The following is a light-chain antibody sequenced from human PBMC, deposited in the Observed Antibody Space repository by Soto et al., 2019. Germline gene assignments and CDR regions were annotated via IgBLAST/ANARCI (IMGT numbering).Light chain of an antibody. J-gene: IGLJ2*01. CDR3: SSYASTSTLVV. CDR1: TSDVGAYNH. CDR2: EVS. Sequence: QSALTQPASVSGSLGQSITISCTGTTSDVGAYNHVSWYQQQSGKAPKLMIYEVSNRPSGVSNRFSGSKSGNTASLTISGLQAEDEADYYCSSYASTSTLVVFGGGTTVTVL. V-gene: IGLV2-14*01.